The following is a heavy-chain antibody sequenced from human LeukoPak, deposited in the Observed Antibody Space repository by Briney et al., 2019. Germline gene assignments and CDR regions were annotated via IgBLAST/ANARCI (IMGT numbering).Heavy chain of an antibody. V-gene: IGHV3-7*03. CDR1: GFTFSSYW. J-gene: IGHJ4*02. Sequence: PGGSLRLSCAASGFTFSSYWMSWVRQAPGKGLEWVANIKQDGSEKYYVDSVKGRFTISRDNAKNTLYLQMNSLRAEDTAVYYCAKEKGGERRYYDFWSGYYVLDYWGQGTLVTVSS. CDR2: IKQDGSEK. D-gene: IGHD3-3*01. CDR3: AKEKGGERRYYDFWSGYYVLDY.